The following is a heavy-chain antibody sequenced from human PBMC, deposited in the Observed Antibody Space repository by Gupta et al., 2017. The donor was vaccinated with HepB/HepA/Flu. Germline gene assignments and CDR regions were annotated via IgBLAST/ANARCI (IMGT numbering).Heavy chain of an antibody. CDR1: GVSIGSSDYY. J-gene: IGHJ5*02. V-gene: IGHV4-31*03. D-gene: IGHD7-27*01. Sequence: QVRLQESGPGLLKPSQTLSLTCTVSGVSIGSSDYYWTWIRQYPGKGLECIGYIYNTGSTSYNPSLKSRVTISGDTSKNQLSLKLESVTAADTAVYYCARGSGAWFDPWGQGTLVTVSS. CDR3: ARGSGAWFDP. CDR2: IYNTGST.